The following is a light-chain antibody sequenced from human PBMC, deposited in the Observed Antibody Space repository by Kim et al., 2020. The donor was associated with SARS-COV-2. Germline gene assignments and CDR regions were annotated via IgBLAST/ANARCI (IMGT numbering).Light chain of an antibody. Sequence: RVTSSCAGSSSNIGAGSAVHWYQHLPGAAPKLLIYGDHNRPSGVPDRFSGSRSTTSDSLAITGLQAEDEADYYCLSYDTSLRGAVFGGGTQLTVL. CDR2: GDH. CDR3: LSYDTSLRGAV. V-gene: IGLV1-40*01. J-gene: IGLJ7*01. CDR1: SSNIGAGSA.